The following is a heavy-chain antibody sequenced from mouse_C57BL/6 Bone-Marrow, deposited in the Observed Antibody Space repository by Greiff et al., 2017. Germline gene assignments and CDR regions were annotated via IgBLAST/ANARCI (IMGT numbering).Heavy chain of an antibody. Sequence: EVQLQQSGPELVKPGASVKISCKASGYSFTDYNMNWVKQSNGKSLEWIGVINPNYGTTSYNQKFKGKATLTVDKSSSTAYMRLNSLTAEDSAVYYTFITTGYSMDYWGQGTSVTGSS. V-gene: IGHV1-39*01. CDR1: GYSFTDYN. CDR2: INPNYGTT. D-gene: IGHD1-1*01. CDR3: FITTGYSMDY. J-gene: IGHJ4*01.